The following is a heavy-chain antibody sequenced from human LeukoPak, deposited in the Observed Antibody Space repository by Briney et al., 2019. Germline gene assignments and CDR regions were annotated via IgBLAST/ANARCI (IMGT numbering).Heavy chain of an antibody. J-gene: IGHJ4*02. D-gene: IGHD6-19*01. CDR1: GFTFSSYA. Sequence: GGSLRLSCAASGFTFSSYAMSWVRQAPGKGLEWVSAISGSGGNTYYADSVKGRFTISRDNSKDTLYLQMNSLRAEDTAVYYCAKGQWLVRFDYWGQGTLVTVSS. V-gene: IGHV3-23*01. CDR2: ISGSGGNT. CDR3: AKGQWLVRFDY.